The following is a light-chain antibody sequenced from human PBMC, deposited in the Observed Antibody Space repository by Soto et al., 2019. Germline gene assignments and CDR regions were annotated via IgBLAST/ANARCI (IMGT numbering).Light chain of an antibody. V-gene: IGLV1-40*01. Sequence: QSVLTQPPSVSGAPGQRVTISCTGSSSNIGAGYDVHWYQQLPGTAPKLLIYGNSNRPSGVPDRFFGSKSGTSASLAITGLQAEDEADYYCQSYDSSLSAHVVFGGGTKVTVL. CDR2: GNS. CDR3: QSYDSSLSAHVV. CDR1: SSNIGAGYD. J-gene: IGLJ2*01.